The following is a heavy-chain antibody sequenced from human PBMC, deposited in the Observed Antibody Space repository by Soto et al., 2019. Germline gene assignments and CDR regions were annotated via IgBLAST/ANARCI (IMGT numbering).Heavy chain of an antibody. Sequence: LRLSCAASGFTFSSYAMHWVRQAPGKGLEWVAVIAYDGSSKYYADSVKGRFTMSRDNSKNTLFLQMNSLRAEDTAVYYCAGDADGSGTYDYYYYGMDVWGQGTTVTVSS. CDR1: GFTFSSYA. V-gene: IGHV3-30-3*01. J-gene: IGHJ6*02. D-gene: IGHD3-10*01. CDR3: AGDADGSGTYDYYYYGMDV. CDR2: IAYDGSSK.